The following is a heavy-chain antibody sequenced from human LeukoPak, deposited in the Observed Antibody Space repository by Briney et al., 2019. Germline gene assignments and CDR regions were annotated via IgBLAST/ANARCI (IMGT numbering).Heavy chain of an antibody. V-gene: IGHV3-30*04. CDR2: ISYDGSQK. CDR1: AFTFSDYT. Sequence: PGGSLRLSCAASAFTFSDYTMHWVRQAPGKGLEWVAVISYDGSQKYYADSVKGRFTISRDNSKNTVYLQMNSLRGEDTAVFYCARANSSSWHYFDYWGQGTLVTVSS. CDR3: ARANSSSWHYFDY. J-gene: IGHJ4*02. D-gene: IGHD6-13*01.